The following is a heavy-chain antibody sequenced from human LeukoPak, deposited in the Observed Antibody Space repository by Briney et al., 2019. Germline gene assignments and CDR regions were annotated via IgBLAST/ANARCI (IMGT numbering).Heavy chain of an antibody. J-gene: IGHJ4*02. D-gene: IGHD2-15*01. Sequence: PGGSLRLSCAASGFTFSSYGMHWVRQAPGKGLEWVAFIRYDGSNKYYADSVKGRFTISRDNSKNTLYLQMNSLRAEDTAVYYCASTDEYCSGGSCQTPLSFDYWGQGTLVTVSS. CDR3: ASTDEYCSGGSCQTPLSFDY. CDR1: GFTFSSYG. CDR2: IRYDGSNK. V-gene: IGHV3-30*02.